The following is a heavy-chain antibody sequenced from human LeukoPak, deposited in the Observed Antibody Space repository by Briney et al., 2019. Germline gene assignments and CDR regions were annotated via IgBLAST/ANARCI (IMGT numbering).Heavy chain of an antibody. CDR2: IYYSGST. CDR3: AKNNMRGFFDY. D-gene: IGHD1/OR15-1a*01. CDR1: GGSIRSSSYD. Sequence: SETLSLTCTVSGGSIRSSSYDWGWIRQPPGKGLEWIGYIYYSGSTNYNPSLKSRVTISVDTSKNHFSLKLSSVTAADTAVYYCAKNNMRGFFDYWGQGTLVTVSS. V-gene: IGHV4-61*03. J-gene: IGHJ4*02.